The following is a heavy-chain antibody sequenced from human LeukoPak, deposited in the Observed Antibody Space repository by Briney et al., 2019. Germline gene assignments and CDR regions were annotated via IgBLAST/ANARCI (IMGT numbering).Heavy chain of an antibody. CDR3: ARDLRSRGSGWSDWHFDL. Sequence: KSGGSLRLSCAASGFTFSSYSMNWVRQAPGKGLEWVSSISSSSSYIYYADSVKGRFTISRDNAKNSLYLQMNSLRAEDTAVYYCARDLRSRGSGWSDWHFDLWGRGTLVTVSS. V-gene: IGHV3-21*01. J-gene: IGHJ2*01. CDR1: GFTFSSYS. CDR2: ISSSSSYI. D-gene: IGHD6-19*01.